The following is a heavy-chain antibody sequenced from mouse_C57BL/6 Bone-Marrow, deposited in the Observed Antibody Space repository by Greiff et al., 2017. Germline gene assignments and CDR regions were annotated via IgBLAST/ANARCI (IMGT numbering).Heavy chain of an antibody. V-gene: IGHV1-81*01. CDR3: ARMSYWYFDV. CDR1: GYTFTSYG. CDR2: IYPRSGNT. Sequence: VQLVESGAELARPGASVKLSCKASGYTFTSYGISWVKQRTGQGLEWIGEIYPRSGNTYYNEKFKGKATLTADQSSSTSYMELRSLTSEDSAVYFCARMSYWYFDVWCTGATVTVSS. J-gene: IGHJ1*03.